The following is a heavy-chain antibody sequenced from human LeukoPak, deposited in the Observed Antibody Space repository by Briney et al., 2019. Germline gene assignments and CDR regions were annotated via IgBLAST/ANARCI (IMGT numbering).Heavy chain of an antibody. V-gene: IGHV1-18*04. J-gene: IGHJ5*02. CDR2: ISAYNGNT. Sequence: ASVKVFCKASGYTFTSYGISWVRQAPGQGLEWMGWISAYNGNTNYAQKLQGRVTMTTDTSTSTAYMELRSLRSDDTAVYYCARDPLQYQLTHNWFDPWGQGTLVTVSS. D-gene: IGHD2-2*01. CDR1: GYTFTSYG. CDR3: ARDPLQYQLTHNWFDP.